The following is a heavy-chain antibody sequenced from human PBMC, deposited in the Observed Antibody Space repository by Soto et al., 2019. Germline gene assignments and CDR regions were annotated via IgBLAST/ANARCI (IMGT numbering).Heavy chain of an antibody. CDR2: VHISGHC. J-gene: IGHJ5*01. V-gene: IGHV3-48*03. CDR3: ARVRQGCSANNCYFDP. D-gene: IGHD1-1*01. CDR1: GFTFSYYEM. Sequence: EVQLAESGGDLVQPGGSLRLSCVGSGFTFSYYEMNWVRQSPDKGLEWIAEVHISGHCNYNPSLRSRVSVSIDSSKNQFYLNLNSVTAADTAIYYCARVRQGCSANNCYFDPWGQGTQVTISS.